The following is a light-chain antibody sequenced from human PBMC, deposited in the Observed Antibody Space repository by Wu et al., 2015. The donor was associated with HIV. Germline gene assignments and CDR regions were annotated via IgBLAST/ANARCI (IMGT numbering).Light chain of an antibody. J-gene: IGKJ1*01. V-gene: IGKV3-20*01. CDR2: ETS. CDR1: QSVSSSY. CDR3: QKYNTAPWT. Sequence: EIVLTQSPGTLSLSPGERATLACRASQSVSSSYLAWYQQKPGQAPRLLIYETSSRATGIPDRFSGSGSGTDFTLTISRLEPEDVATYYCQKYNTAPWTFGQGTKVEIK.